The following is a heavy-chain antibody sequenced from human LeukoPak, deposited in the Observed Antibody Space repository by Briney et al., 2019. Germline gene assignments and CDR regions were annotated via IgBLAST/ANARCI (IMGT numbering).Heavy chain of an antibody. V-gene: IGHV4-59*01. Sequence: SETLSLTCTVSGGSISSYYWSWIRQPPGKGLEWIGYIYYSGSTNYNPSLKSRLTISVDTSNNQFSLKLNSVTAADTAVYFCARGSGCNYGPDWFDPWGQGTLVTVSS. CDR2: IYYSGST. J-gene: IGHJ5*02. CDR3: ARGSGCNYGPDWFDP. CDR1: GGSISSYY. D-gene: IGHD5-18*01.